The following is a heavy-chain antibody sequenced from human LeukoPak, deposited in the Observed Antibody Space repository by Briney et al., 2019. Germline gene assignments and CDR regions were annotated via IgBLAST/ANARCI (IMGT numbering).Heavy chain of an antibody. CDR1: GFSFGSYS. D-gene: IGHD3-10*01. Sequence: GGSLRLSCAASGFSFGSYSMTWVRQPPGKGLEWVSVISADSATTFYADSVKGRFTISRDNAKNTVFLQMSSLRAEDTALYYCARKSASGNYPLDYWGQGTLVTVSS. CDR2: ISADSATT. V-gene: IGHV3-23*01. CDR3: ARKSASGNYPLDY. J-gene: IGHJ4*02.